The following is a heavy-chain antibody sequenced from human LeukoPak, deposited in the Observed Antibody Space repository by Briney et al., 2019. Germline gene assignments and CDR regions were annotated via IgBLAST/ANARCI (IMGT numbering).Heavy chain of an antibody. Sequence: GGSLRLSCAASGFTFSSYAMSWVCQAPGKGLEWVSAISGSGGSTYYADSVKGRFTISRDNSKNTLYLQMNSLRAEDTAVYYCAGQYSSGWYGRAFNYWGQGTLVTVSS. CDR3: AGQYSSGWYGRAFNY. V-gene: IGHV3-23*01. CDR1: GFTFSSYA. D-gene: IGHD6-19*01. CDR2: ISGSGGST. J-gene: IGHJ4*02.